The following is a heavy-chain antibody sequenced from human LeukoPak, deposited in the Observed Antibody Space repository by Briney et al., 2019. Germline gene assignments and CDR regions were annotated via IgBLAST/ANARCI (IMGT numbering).Heavy chain of an antibody. J-gene: IGHJ4*02. CDR3: ARTKPRSGMAAPDY. D-gene: IGHD5-24*01. CDR2: TYYRSKWYN. Sequence: SQTLSLTCAISGDSVSSNSAAWNWIRQSPSRGLEWLGRTYYRSKWYNDYAVSVKGRITINPDTSKNQFSLQLNSVTPEDTAVYYCARTKPRSGMAAPDYWGQGTLVTVSS. CDR1: GDSVSSNSAA. V-gene: IGHV6-1*01.